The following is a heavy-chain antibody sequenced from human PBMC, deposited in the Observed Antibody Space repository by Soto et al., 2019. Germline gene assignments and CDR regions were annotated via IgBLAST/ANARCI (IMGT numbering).Heavy chain of an antibody. V-gene: IGHV4-39*01. Sequence: PSATLSLTSTVTGYSIISRSYYWCWIRQPQGPGLEWIGSIYYSGSTYNNPSLRSRVSMSIDTSKDQFSLKLKSVTAADTDLYFCVRQRSSVVTQAESDAWGPGCQVTVGS. CDR3: VRQRSSVVTQAESDA. CDR2: IYYSGST. CDR1: GYSIISRSYY. J-gene: IGHJ1*01. D-gene: IGHD2-21*02.